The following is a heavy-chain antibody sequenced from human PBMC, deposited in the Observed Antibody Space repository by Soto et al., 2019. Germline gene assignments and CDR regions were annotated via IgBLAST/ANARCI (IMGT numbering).Heavy chain of an antibody. V-gene: IGHV3-74*01. Sequence: PGGSLRLSCAASGFTFSIYWMHWVRQAPGKGPAWVSRINGDGSTTDYADSVKGRFTISRDNAKKTLYLQMNSLRVEDTAVYYCERESGGSYERFDYWGLGTLVTVSS. CDR3: ERESGGSYERFDY. J-gene: IGHJ4*02. CDR2: INGDGSTT. D-gene: IGHD1-26*01. CDR1: GFTFSIYW.